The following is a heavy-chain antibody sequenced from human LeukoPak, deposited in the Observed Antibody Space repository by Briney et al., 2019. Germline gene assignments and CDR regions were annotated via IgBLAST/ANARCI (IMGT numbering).Heavy chain of an antibody. CDR1: GGSISSSSYY. J-gene: IGHJ3*02. CDR3: ARQTYYYDSSGYYPLAFDI. CDR2: IYYSGST. Sequence: SETLSLTCTVSGGSISSSSYYWGWIRQPPGKGLEWIGSIYYSGSTYYNPSLKSRVTISVDTSKNQFSLKLSSVTAADTAVYYCARQTYYYDSSGYYPLAFDIWGQGTMVTVSS. D-gene: IGHD3-22*01. V-gene: IGHV4-39*01.